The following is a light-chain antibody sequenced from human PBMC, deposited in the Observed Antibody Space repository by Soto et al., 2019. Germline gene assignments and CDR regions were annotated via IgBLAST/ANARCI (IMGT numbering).Light chain of an antibody. CDR2: GAS. CDR1: QSVSSN. CDR3: QQYNNWPPPLT. V-gene: IGKV3-15*01. Sequence: EIVRTQSPATLSVSPGERATLSCRASQSVSSNLAWYQQKPGQAPRLLIYGASTRATGIPARFSGSGSGTAFTLTISSLQSEDFAVYYCQQYNNWPPPLTFGGGTKVEIK. J-gene: IGKJ4*01.